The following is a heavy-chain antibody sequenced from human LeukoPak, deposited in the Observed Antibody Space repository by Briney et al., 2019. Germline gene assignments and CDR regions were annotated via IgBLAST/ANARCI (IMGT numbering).Heavy chain of an antibody. CDR2: FSAYDDDS. CDR1: VGTFSSYA. D-gene: IGHD3-10*01. J-gene: IGHJ3*02. Sequence: ASETVSCKASVGTFSSYAISWVRQAPGHGLEWVGGFSAYDDDSNYAQTLPGRVTITTDTATRTAYMELRSLRSDDTAVYDCARDRPLADRTFYYGWVGFLNAFDIWGQGTLVTVSS. CDR3: ARDRPLADRTFYYGWVGFLNAFDI. V-gene: IGHV1-18*01.